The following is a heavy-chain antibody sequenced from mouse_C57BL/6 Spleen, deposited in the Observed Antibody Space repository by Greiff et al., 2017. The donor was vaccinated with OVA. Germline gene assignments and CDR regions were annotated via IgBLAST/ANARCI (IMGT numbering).Heavy chain of an antibody. V-gene: IGHV1-52*01. CDR3: ASSITTVVATPYAMDY. CDR2: IDPSDSET. Sequence: QVQLQQPGAELVRPGSSVKLSCKASGYTFTSYWMHWVKQRPIQGLEWIGNIDPSDSETHYNQKFKDKATLTVDKSSSTAYMQLSSLTSEDSAVYYCASSITTVVATPYAMDYWGQGTSVTVSS. J-gene: IGHJ4*01. D-gene: IGHD1-1*01. CDR1: GYTFTSYW.